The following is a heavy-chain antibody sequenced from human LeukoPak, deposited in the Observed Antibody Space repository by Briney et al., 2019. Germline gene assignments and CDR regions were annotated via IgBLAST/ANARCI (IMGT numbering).Heavy chain of an antibody. CDR1: GYTFTSYY. CDR2: INPSGGST. J-gene: IGHJ4*02. Sequence: ASVKVSCKASGYTFTSYYMHWVRQAPGQGLEWVGIINPSGGSTSYAQKFQGRVTMTRDTSTSTVYMELSSLRSEDTAVYYCARATVEEVVAASLDYWGQGTLVTVSS. V-gene: IGHV1-46*01. CDR3: ARATVEEVVAASLDY. D-gene: IGHD2-15*01.